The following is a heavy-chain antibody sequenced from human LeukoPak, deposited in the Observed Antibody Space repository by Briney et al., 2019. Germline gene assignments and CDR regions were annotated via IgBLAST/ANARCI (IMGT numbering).Heavy chain of an antibody. J-gene: IGHJ3*02. CDR3: ARPFSSRDAFDI. CDR2: IKQDGSEK. Sequence: GGSLRLSCAATGFIFNSYWMSWVRQAPGKGLEWVANIKQDGSEKYYVDSVKGRFTISRDNAKNSLYLQMNSLRAEDTAVYYCARPFSSRDAFDIWGQGTMVIVSS. V-gene: IGHV3-7*01. CDR1: GFIFNSYW. D-gene: IGHD6-19*01.